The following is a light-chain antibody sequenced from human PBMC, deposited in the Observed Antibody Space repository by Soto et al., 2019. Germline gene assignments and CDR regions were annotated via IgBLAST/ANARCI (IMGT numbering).Light chain of an antibody. CDR3: QQLSHYPYT. Sequence: DIQLTQSPSFLSASVEDRVTIYCRASYDISSSLAWYQREPGKPPKLLIYDSSTLQTGVPSRFIGSGSGRKFTLTIRGLQVGDFATYFCQQLSHYPYTCGQGTKLEI. V-gene: IGKV1-9*01. CDR1: YDISSS. CDR2: DSS. J-gene: IGKJ2*01.